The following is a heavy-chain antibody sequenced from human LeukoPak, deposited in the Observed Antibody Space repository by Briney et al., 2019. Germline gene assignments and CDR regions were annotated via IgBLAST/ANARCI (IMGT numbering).Heavy chain of an antibody. J-gene: IGHJ4*02. Sequence: GGSLRLSCAAFGFTFSNAWMSWVRQAPGKGLEWVGRIKSKTDGGTTDYAAPVKGRFTISRDDSKNTLYLQMNSLKTEDTAVYYCTTASYGDYTLFEYWGQGTLVTVSS. D-gene: IGHD4-17*01. V-gene: IGHV3-15*01. CDR2: IKSKTDGGTT. CDR3: TTASYGDYTLFEY. CDR1: GFTFSNAW.